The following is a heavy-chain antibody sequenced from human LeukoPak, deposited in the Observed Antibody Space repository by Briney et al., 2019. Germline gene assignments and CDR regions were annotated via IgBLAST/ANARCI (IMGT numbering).Heavy chain of an antibody. V-gene: IGHV4-4*07. Sequence: PSETLSLTCTVSGGSISSYYWSWIRQPAGKGLEWIGRIYTSGSTNYNPSLKSRVTMSVDTSKNQFSLKLSSVTAADTAVYYCATERADTAMVRGPSDYWGQGTLVTVSS. CDR2: IYTSGST. CDR3: ATERADTAMVRGPSDY. D-gene: IGHD5-18*01. CDR1: GGSISSYY. J-gene: IGHJ4*02.